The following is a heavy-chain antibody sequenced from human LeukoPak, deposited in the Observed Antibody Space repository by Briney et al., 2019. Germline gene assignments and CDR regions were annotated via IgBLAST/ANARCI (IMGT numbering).Heavy chain of an antibody. D-gene: IGHD3-10*01. CDR3: ARGSNVLLWFGELDY. J-gene: IGHJ4*02. CDR2: IYYSGST. Sequence: SETLSLTCTVSGGSISSYYWSWIRQPPGKGLEWIGYIYYSGSTNYNPSLKSRVTISVDTSKNQFSLKLSSVTAADTAVYYCARGSNVLLWFGELDYWGQGTLVTVSS. CDR1: GGSISSYY. V-gene: IGHV4-59*08.